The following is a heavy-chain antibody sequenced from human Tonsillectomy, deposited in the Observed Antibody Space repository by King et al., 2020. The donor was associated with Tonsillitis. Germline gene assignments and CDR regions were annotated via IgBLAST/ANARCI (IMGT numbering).Heavy chain of an antibody. CDR3: ARPGGRGPVSPIGY. CDR2: IYPGDSDT. V-gene: IGHV5-51*01. CDR1: GYSFTSYW. D-gene: IGHD3/OR15-3a*01. J-gene: IGHJ4*02. Sequence: VQLVESGAEVKKPGESLKISCKGSGYSFTSYWIGWVRQIPGKGLEWMGTIYPGDSDTSNIPSFQGQVTISADKSIRTAYLQLSTLKASDTAMYYCARPGGRGPVSPIGYWGQGTLVTVSS.